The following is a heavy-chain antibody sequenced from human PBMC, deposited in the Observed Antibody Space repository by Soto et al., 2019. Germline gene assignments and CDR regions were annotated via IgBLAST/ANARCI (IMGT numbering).Heavy chain of an antibody. CDR1: GFTFSSYE. Sequence: GGSLRLSCAASGFTFSSYEMNGVRQAPGKGLEWLSYISGIGTIILYADSVKGRFTISRDNAKNPLYLQMNSLRVEDTAVYHCARGSIYYGMDVWGQGTTVTVSS. J-gene: IGHJ6*02. CDR3: ARGSIYYGMDV. CDR2: ISGIGTII. V-gene: IGHV3-48*03.